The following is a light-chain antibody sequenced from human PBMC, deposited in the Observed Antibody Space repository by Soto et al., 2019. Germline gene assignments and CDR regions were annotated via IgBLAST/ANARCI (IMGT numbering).Light chain of an antibody. Sequence: QSVLTQPPSASGTPGQRVTISCSGSRSNIGSSNVYWYQQLPGTAPKLLIYKNNQRPSGVPDRFSGSKSGTSASLAISGLRSEDEADYYCEAWDDSLSGAVFGGGTKLTVL. CDR2: KNN. V-gene: IGLV1-47*01. CDR3: EAWDDSLSGAV. CDR1: RSNIGSSN. J-gene: IGLJ7*01.